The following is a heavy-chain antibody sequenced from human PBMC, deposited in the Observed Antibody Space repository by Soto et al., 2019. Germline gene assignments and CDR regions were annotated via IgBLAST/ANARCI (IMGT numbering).Heavy chain of an antibody. CDR3: ARSPRSSPYFDY. Sequence: RGESLKISCQSSGYTFSNFWIGWVRQLPGEGPEWMGIIYPGDHETRYSPSFHGKVTISADRSINTAYLQWNSLEASDTAFYFCARSPRSSPYFDYWGQGALVTVSS. CDR2: IYPGDHET. J-gene: IGHJ4*02. CDR1: GYTFSNFW. V-gene: IGHV5-51*01. D-gene: IGHD6-13*01.